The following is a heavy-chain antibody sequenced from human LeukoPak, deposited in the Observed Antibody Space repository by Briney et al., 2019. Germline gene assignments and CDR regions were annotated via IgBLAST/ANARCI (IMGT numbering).Heavy chain of an antibody. V-gene: IGHV4-34*01. D-gene: IGHD6-6*01. CDR3: ARGRYSSSWRWFDP. CDR1: GGSFSGYY. CDR2: INHSGST. J-gene: IGHJ5*02. Sequence: PSETVTLPCAVYGGSFSGYYWSWIRQPPGKGLEWIGEINHSGSTNYNPSLKSRVTISVDTSKNQFSLKLSSVTAADTAVYYCARGRYSSSWRWFDPRGQGTLATVSS.